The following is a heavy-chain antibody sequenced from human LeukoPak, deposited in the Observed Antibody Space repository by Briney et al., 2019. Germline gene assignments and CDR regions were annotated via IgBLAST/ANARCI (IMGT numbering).Heavy chain of an antibody. CDR3: ARDNSVGDIAWWFDP. D-gene: IGHD3-16*02. J-gene: IGHJ5*02. Sequence: GASVKVSCKASGYTFTSYNMHWVRQAPGQGLEWMGIIKPSGGSTTYAQKFQGRVTMTRDMSTTTDYMELSSLRSEDTAVYYCARDNSVGDIAWWFDPWGQGTLVTVSS. CDR2: IKPSGGST. CDR1: GYTFTSYN. V-gene: IGHV1-46*01.